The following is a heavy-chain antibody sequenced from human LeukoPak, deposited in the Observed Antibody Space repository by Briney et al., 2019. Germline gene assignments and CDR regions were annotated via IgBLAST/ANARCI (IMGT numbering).Heavy chain of an antibody. CDR3: AVGGYSYDSSGYSDFDY. V-gene: IGHV1-18*01. J-gene: IGHJ4*02. CDR1: GGTFSSYA. Sequence: ASVKVSCKASGGTFSSYAISWVRQAPGQGLEWMGWISAYSGKTKYAQKVQGRVTMTTDTSTSTAYMDLRSLTSDDTAVYYCAVGGYSYDSSGYSDFDYWGQGTLVTVSS. CDR2: ISAYSGKT. D-gene: IGHD3-22*01.